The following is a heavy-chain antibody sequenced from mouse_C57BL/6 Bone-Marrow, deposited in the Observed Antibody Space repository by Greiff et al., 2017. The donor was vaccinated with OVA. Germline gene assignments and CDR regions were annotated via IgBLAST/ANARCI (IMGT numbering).Heavy chain of an antibody. V-gene: IGHV5-4*03. D-gene: IGHD1-2*01. CDR3: ARAGGRRPGLAY. Sequence: DVKLVESGGGLVKPGGSLKLSCAASGFTFSSYAMSWVRQTPEKRLEWVATISDGGSYTYYPDNVKGRFTISRDNAKNNLYLQMSHLKSEDTAMYYCARAGGRRPGLAYWGQGTLVTVSA. CDR1: GFTFSSYA. CDR2: ISDGGSYT. J-gene: IGHJ3*01.